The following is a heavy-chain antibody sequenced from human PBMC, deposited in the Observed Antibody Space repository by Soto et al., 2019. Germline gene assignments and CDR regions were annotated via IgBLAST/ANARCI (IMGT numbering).Heavy chain of an antibody. CDR2: IYYSGST. CDR1: GGSISSSSYY. V-gene: IGHV4-39*01. J-gene: IGHJ4*02. CDR3: ARQRRYAGGSGSYPLDY. Sequence: QLQLQESGPGLVKPSETLSLTCTVSGGSISSSSYYWGWIRQPPGKGLEWIGSIYYSGSTYYNPSLKSRVTISVDTSKNQFSLKLSSVTAADTAVYYCARQRRYAGGSGSYPLDYWGQGTLVTVSS. D-gene: IGHD3-10*01.